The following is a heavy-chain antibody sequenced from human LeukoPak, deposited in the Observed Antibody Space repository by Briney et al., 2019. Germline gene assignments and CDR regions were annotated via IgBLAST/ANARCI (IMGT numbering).Heavy chain of an antibody. D-gene: IGHD3-16*02. Sequence: GGSLRLSCAASGFTFSSYGMHWVRQAPGKGLEWVAFIRYDGSNKYYADSVKGRFTISRDNSKNTLYLQMNSLRAEDTAVYYCARAGHYDYVWGSYRHNDYWGQGTLVTVSS. CDR2: IRYDGSNK. V-gene: IGHV3-30*02. CDR1: GFTFSSYG. J-gene: IGHJ4*02. CDR3: ARAGHYDYVWGSYRHNDY.